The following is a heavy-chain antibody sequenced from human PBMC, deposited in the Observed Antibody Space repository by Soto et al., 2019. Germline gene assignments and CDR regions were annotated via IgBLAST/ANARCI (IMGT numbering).Heavy chain of an antibody. D-gene: IGHD1-26*01. V-gene: IGHV1-69*04. Sequence: SVKVSCKASGGTFSSYTISWVRQAPGQGLEWMGRIIPILGIANYAQKFQGRVTITADKSTSTAYMEPSSLRSEDTAVYYCARDEPSGSPGAYYYGMDVWGQGTTVTVSS. CDR3: ARDEPSGSPGAYYYGMDV. J-gene: IGHJ6*02. CDR1: GGTFSSYT. CDR2: IIPILGIA.